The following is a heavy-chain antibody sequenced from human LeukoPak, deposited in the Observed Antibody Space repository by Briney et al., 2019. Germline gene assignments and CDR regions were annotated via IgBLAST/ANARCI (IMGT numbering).Heavy chain of an antibody. CDR1: GGSFSGYY. Sequence: SETLSLTCAVDGGSFSGYYWSWIRQPPGKGLEWIGAINHSGSTNYNPSLKSRVTISVDTSKNQFSLKLSSVTAADTAVYYCARKYYDFWSGYFYWFDPWGQGTLVTVSS. CDR2: INHSGST. CDR3: ARKYYDFWSGYFYWFDP. V-gene: IGHV4-34*01. J-gene: IGHJ5*02. D-gene: IGHD3-3*01.